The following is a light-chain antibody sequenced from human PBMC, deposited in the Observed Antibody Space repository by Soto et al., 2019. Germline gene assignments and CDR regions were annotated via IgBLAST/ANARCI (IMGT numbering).Light chain of an antibody. Sequence: IVLTQSPGTLSSSPGERATLSCRASQSVSSNLAWYQQKPGQPPRLLNYGASTRATGIPARFSGSGSGTDFTLTIDRLEPEDFAVYYCQQRSNWPANFGQGTRLEI. CDR1: QSVSSN. CDR3: QQRSNWPAN. CDR2: GAS. J-gene: IGKJ5*01. V-gene: IGKV3-11*01.